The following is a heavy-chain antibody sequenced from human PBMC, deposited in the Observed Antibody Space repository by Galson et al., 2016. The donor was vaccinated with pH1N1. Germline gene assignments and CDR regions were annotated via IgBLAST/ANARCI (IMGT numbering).Heavy chain of an antibody. CDR3: ARGWNLDAFDI. V-gene: IGHV4-4*07. J-gene: IGHJ3*02. D-gene: IGHD1-1*01. Sequence: SETLSLTCTVSGGSISSRYWSWIRQPAGKGLEWIGRVYTSGRTDSNPSLKSRVTMSMDTSNSLFSMILNSVTAADTAVYYCARGWNLDAFDIWGQGTMVTVSS. CDR2: VYTSGRT. CDR1: GGSISSRY.